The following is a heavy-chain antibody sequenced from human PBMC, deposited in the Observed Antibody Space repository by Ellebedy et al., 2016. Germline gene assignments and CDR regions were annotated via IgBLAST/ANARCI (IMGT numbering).Heavy chain of an antibody. CDR1: GFTFKTYA. J-gene: IGHJ2*01. V-gene: IGHV3-23*01. D-gene: IGHD2-21*01. CDR2: LSGSGPKT. CDR3: AKHETDGDYYFDL. Sequence: GESLKISCAASGFTFKTYAMSWVRQAPGEGLEWVSTLSGSGPKTYYADSVQDRFTISRDNSKSTLYLQMNSLRAEDTAVYYCAKHETDGDYYFDLWGRGTLVTVSS.